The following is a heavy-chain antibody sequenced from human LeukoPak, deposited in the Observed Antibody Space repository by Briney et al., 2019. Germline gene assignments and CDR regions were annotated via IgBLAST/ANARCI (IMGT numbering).Heavy chain of an antibody. J-gene: IGHJ4*02. D-gene: IGHD6-13*01. CDR2: ISGSGGST. CDR1: GFTVSSNY. CDR3: AKPYYHPGYSSSWYCLGY. V-gene: IGHV3-23*01. Sequence: GGSLRLSCAASGFTVSSNYMSWVRQAPGKGLEWVSAISGSGGSTYYADSVKGRFTISRDNSKTTLYLKMNSLRAEDTAVYYCAKPYYHPGYSSSWYCLGYWGQGTLVTVSS.